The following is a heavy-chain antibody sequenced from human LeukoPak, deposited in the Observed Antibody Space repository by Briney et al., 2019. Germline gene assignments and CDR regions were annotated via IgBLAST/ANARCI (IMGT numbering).Heavy chain of an antibody. V-gene: IGHV3-23*01. J-gene: IGHJ4*02. CDR1: GFTFSSYG. D-gene: IGHD5-24*01. Sequence: GGSLRLSCAASGFTFSSYGMSWVRQAPGKGLEWVSVISGIGTGGTTYYADSVKGRFTISRDNNKNSLYLQMNSLRTEDTALYYCAKEAIDGAFLDSWGQGTLVTVS. CDR3: AKEAIDGAFLDS. CDR2: ISGIGTGGTT.